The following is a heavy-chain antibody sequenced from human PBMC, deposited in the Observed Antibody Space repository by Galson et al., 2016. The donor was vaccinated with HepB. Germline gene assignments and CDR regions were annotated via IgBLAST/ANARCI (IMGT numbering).Heavy chain of an antibody. CDR3: ARGHLVVPFSFYFDY. J-gene: IGHJ4*02. CDR1: GDSVSSNSAT. D-gene: IGHD2-15*01. CDR2: TYYRSKWYN. V-gene: IGHV6-1*01. Sequence: CAISGDSVSSNSATWNWIGQSPSRGLEWLGRTYYRSKWYNDYALSVKSRITINPDTSKNQFSLRLNSVTPEDTAVYYCARGHLVVPFSFYFDYWGQGSLVTVSS.